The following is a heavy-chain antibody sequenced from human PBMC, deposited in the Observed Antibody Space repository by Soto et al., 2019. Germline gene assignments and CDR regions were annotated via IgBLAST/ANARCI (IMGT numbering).Heavy chain of an antibody. CDR1: GFTFSNYW. D-gene: IGHD2-15*01. Sequence: EVQLVVSGGGLVQPGGSLRLSCAASGFTFSNYWMHWVRQAPGKGLVWVSRINSDGSSTSYADSVKGRFTISRDNAKNTLYLQMNSLRAEDTAVYYCARGGYCSGGTCYSNYYMDVWGKGTTVTVSS. CDR2: INSDGSST. CDR3: ARGGYCSGGTCYSNYYMDV. J-gene: IGHJ6*03. V-gene: IGHV3-74*01.